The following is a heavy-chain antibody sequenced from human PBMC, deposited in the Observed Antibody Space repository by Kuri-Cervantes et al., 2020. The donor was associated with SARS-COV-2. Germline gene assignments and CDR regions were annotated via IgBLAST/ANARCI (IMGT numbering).Heavy chain of an antibody. D-gene: IGHD3-3*01. CDR1: GFTVSSNS. V-gene: IGHV3-53*01. CDR3: ARGRGAGDFWSGLNWFDP. CDR2: IYSSGST. J-gene: IGHJ5*02. Sequence: GESLKISCAASGFTVSSNSMRRVRQAPGKGLEWVSVIYSSGSTNYADSVKGRFTISRDNFKNTLYLQMSSLGAEDTAVYYCARGRGAGDFWSGLNWFDPWGQGTLVTVSS.